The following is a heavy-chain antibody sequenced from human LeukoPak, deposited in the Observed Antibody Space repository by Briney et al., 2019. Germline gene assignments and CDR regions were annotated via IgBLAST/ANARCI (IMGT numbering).Heavy chain of an antibody. V-gene: IGHV3-7*01. D-gene: IGHD3-9*01. Sequence: SGGSLRLSCAASGFIFSSYWMTWVRQAPGMGLEWVANIRQDGNEIFYVDSVKGRFTISRDNAKNSLYLQMNSLRAEDTAVYYCVRDSYYDIEMDVWGQGTTVTVSS. J-gene: IGHJ6*02. CDR3: VRDSYYDIEMDV. CDR1: GFIFSSYW. CDR2: IRQDGNEI.